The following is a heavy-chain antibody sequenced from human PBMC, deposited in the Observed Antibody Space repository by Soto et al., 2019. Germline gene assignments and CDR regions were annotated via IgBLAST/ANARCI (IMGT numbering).Heavy chain of an antibody. CDR3: ALRNYRDYGVRANYYNYYGMGV. D-gene: IGHD4-17*01. J-gene: IGHJ6*02. Sequence: QVQLVQSGAEVKKPGSSVKVSCKASGGTFSSYAISWGRQAPGQGLEWMGGYIPIFGTANYAQKFQGGDTITADDTTNTAYTSLSSMRSDKTAVDYCALRNYRDYGVRANYYNYYGMGVWGDGTTVT. CDR1: GGTFSSYA. CDR2: YIPIFGTA. V-gene: IGHV1-69*01.